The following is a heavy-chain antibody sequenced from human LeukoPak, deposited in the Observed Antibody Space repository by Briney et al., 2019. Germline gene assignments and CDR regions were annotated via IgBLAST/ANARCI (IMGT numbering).Heavy chain of an antibody. CDR3: AASARGLGY. Sequence: SETLSLTCTVSGGSIGSYYWSWIRQPPGKGLEWIGYIYYSGSTNYNPSLKSRVTISVVTSKNQFSLKLSSVTATDTAVYYCAASARGLGYWGQGTLVTVSS. J-gene: IGHJ4*02. CDR1: GGSIGSYY. CDR2: IYYSGST. D-gene: IGHD6-19*01. V-gene: IGHV4-59*01.